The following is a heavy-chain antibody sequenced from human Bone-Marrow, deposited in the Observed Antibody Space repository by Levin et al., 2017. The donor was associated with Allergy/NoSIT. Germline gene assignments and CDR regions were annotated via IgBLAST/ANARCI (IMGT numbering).Heavy chain of an antibody. Sequence: PGGSLRLSCAASGFTFSTYVMNWVRQAPGKGLEWVSSISSSSTYIYYADSVKGRFTISRDNAKNSLYLQMDSLRAADTAIYYCARDLPFCGGDCHSPWYFDLWGRGTLVTVSS. CDR2: ISSSSTYI. V-gene: IGHV3-21*01. CDR1: GFTFSTYV. CDR3: ARDLPFCGGDCHSPWYFDL. D-gene: IGHD2-21*02. J-gene: IGHJ2*01.